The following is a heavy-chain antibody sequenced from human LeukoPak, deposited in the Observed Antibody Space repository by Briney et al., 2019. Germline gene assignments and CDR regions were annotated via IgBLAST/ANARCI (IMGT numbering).Heavy chain of an antibody. CDR3: ARAHYYDSSGYLFDY. CDR2: INYSGST. J-gene: IGHJ4*02. CDR1: GGSISSYY. V-gene: IGHV4-59*01. Sequence: SETLSLTCTVSGGSISSYYWSWIRQPPGKGLEWIGYINYSGSTKYNPSLKSRVTISGDMSKNQFSLKLSSVTSADRAVYYCARAHYYDSSGYLFDYWGQGTLVTVSS. D-gene: IGHD3-22*01.